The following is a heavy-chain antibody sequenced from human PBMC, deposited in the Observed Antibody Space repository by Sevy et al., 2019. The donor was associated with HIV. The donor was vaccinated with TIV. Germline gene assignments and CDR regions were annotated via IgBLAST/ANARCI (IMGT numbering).Heavy chain of an antibody. D-gene: IGHD6-13*01. J-gene: IGHJ5*02. V-gene: IGHV4-4*07. Sequence: SETLSLTCTVSGGSISNYYWSWIRQPAGEGLEWIGRIYTTGSTNYNPSLSRRVSMSVDTSRNQFSLTLSSVTGADTAVYYCARGSRNSSSWYAGSWFDPWGQGTLVTVSS. CDR1: GGSISNYY. CDR3: ARGSRNSSSWYAGSWFDP. CDR2: IYTTGST.